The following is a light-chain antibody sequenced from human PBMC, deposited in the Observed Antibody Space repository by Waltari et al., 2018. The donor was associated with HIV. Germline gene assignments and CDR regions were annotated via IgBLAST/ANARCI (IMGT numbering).Light chain of an antibody. V-gene: IGLV1-51*01. CDR2: DNN. J-gene: IGLJ2*01. Sequence: QSVLTQPPSVSAAPGQKVTISCSGSSSNFGKHFLTWFKPLPGTAPNPLIYDNNKRPSGIPDRFSGSKSGTSATLGITGLQTGDEADYYCGTWDSSLSGVVFGGGTKLTVL. CDR1: SSNFGKHF. CDR3: GTWDSSLSGVV.